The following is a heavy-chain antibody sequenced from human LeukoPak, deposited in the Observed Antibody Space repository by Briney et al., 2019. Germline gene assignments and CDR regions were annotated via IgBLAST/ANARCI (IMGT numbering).Heavy chain of an antibody. J-gene: IGHJ4*02. CDR1: GLTFSSYA. Sequence: PGGSLRLSCAASGLTFSSYAMHWVRQTSGKGLEWVAVISYDGGNTYYADSVKGRFTISRDNSKNTLYLQLNSLRAEDTAVYYCGRDSTYYYGSGSSGPHYFDYWGRGTLVTVSS. V-gene: IGHV3-30*01. CDR2: ISYDGGNT. D-gene: IGHD3-10*01. CDR3: GRDSTYYYGSGSSGPHYFDY.